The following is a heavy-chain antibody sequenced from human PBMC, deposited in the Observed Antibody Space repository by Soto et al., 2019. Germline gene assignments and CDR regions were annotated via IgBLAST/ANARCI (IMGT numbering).Heavy chain of an antibody. D-gene: IGHD6-6*01. J-gene: IGHJ4*02. CDR3: ARDPRIAAPDY. CDR2: ISSSSSTI. V-gene: IGHV3-48*02. Sequence: GGSLRLSCAASGFTFSSYSMNWVRQAPGKGLEWVSYISSSSSTIYYADSVKGRFTSSRDNAKNSLYLQMSSLRDEDTAVYYCARDPRIAAPDYWGQGTLVTVSS. CDR1: GFTFSSYS.